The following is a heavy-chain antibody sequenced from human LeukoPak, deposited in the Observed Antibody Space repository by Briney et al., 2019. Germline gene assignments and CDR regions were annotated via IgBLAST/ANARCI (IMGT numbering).Heavy chain of an antibody. Sequence: GGSLRLSCTPSGFTFSSYLMSWVRQVPGKGLEWVANIKQDGSEKNYVDSVKGRFTISRDNAKNSLYLQMNSLRAEDTAVYYCARDSIIRGKTGACDIWGQGTMATVSS. V-gene: IGHV3-7*01. CDR1: GFTFSSYL. D-gene: IGHD1-1*01. CDR2: IKQDGSEK. CDR3: ARDSIIRGKTGACDI. J-gene: IGHJ3*02.